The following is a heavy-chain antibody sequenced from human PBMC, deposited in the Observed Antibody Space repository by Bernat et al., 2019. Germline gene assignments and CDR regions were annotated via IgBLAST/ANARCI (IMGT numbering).Heavy chain of an antibody. V-gene: IGHV3-33*01. CDR2: IWYDGSDK. Sequence: QVQLVESGGGVVQPGRSLRLSCAASGFTFSNYGMHWVRQAPGKGLEWVAVIWYDGSDKYYVDSVRGRFTISRDNSKNTLYLQMNSLRAEDTAVYYCARGNWGYYYGMDVWGQGTTVTVSS. CDR1: GFTFSNYG. J-gene: IGHJ6*02. D-gene: IGHD7-27*01. CDR3: ARGNWGYYYGMDV.